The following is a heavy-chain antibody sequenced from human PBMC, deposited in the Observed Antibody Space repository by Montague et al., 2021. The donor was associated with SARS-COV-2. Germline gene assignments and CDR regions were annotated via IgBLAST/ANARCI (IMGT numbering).Heavy chain of an antibody. CDR3: AHRPGGWNLFYSDY. CDR2: XXWDDDK. Sequence: PALVKPTQTLTLTCTFSGFSLSTSGVGVGWIRQPPGKALEWLALXXWDDDKRYSPSLKSRLTITKDTSKNQVVLTMTNMDPVDTATYYCAHRPGGWNLFYSDYGGKETLVTASS. CDR1: GFSLSTSGVG. V-gene: IGHV2-5*02. D-gene: IGHD1-1*01. J-gene: IGHJ4*02.